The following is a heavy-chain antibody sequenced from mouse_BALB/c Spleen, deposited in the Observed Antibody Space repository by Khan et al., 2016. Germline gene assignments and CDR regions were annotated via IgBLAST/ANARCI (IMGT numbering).Heavy chain of an antibody. CDR3: ARLGEGMITTGGSYAMDY. D-gene: IGHD2-4*01. Sequence: QVQLQQSGAELVKPGASVKLSCKASGYTFTEYTIHWVKQRSGQGLEWIGWFYPGSGSIKYNEKFKDKATLTADKSSSTVYMELSRLTSEDSAVYFCARLGEGMITTGGSYAMDYWGQGTSVTVSS. CDR2: FYPGSGSI. CDR1: GYTFTEYT. J-gene: IGHJ4*01. V-gene: IGHV1-62-2*01.